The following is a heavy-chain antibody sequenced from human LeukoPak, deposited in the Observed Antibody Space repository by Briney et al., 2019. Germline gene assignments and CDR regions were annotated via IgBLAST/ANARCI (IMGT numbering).Heavy chain of an antibody. V-gene: IGHV1-8*02. Sequence: GASVKVSCKASGGTFSSYAISWVRQAPGQGLEWMGWMNPNSGNTGYAQKFQGRVTMTRNTSISTAYMELSSLRSEDTAVYYCARGIRGITIFGVVISYYFDYWGQGTLVTVSS. J-gene: IGHJ4*02. CDR3: ARGIRGITIFGVVISYYFDY. D-gene: IGHD3-3*01. CDR2: MNPNSGNT. CDR1: GGTFSSYA.